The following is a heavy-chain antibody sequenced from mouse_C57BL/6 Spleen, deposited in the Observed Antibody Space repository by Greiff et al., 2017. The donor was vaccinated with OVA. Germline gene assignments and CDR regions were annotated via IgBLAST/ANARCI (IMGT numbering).Heavy chain of an antibody. J-gene: IGHJ2*01. CDR3: ARHTDSYYFDY. CDR1: GFTFSDYG. CDR2: ISNLAYSI. V-gene: IGHV5-15*01. Sequence: EVQRVESGGGLVQPGGSLKLSCAASGFTFSDYGMAWVRQAPRKGPEWVAFISNLAYSIYYADTVTGRFTISRENAKNTLYLEMSSLRSEDTAMYYCARHTDSYYFDYWGQGTTLTVSS.